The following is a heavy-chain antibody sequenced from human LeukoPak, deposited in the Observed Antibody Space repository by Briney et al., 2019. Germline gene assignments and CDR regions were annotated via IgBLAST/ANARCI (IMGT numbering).Heavy chain of an antibody. V-gene: IGHV1-8*02. CDR3: ARGLHGNLRYFGYSYYYYYMDV. D-gene: IGHD3-9*01. J-gene: IGHJ6*03. CDR1: GYTFTGYF. CDR2: MNPNSGNT. Sequence: GASVKVSCKASGYTFTGYFMHWVRRATGQGLEWMGWMNPNSGNTGYAQKFQGRVTMTRNTSISTAYMELSSLRSEDTAVYYCARGLHGNLRYFGYSYYYYYMDVWGKGTTVTISS.